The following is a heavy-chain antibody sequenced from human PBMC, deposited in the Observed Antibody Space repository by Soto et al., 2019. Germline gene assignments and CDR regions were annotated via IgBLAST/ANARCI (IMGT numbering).Heavy chain of an antibody. CDR2: ISAYNGNT. Sequence: QVHLVQSGAEVKKPGASVKVSCKASGYTFTNYGITWVRQAPGQGLEWMGWISAYNGNTNYAQKLQGRVTMTTDTATSTAYMELRSLRSDDTAVYYCARVSVVITLFRLYYVMDVWGQGTTVTVSS. D-gene: IGHD3-22*01. V-gene: IGHV1-18*01. CDR3: ARVSVVITLFRLYYVMDV. J-gene: IGHJ6*02. CDR1: GYTFTNYG.